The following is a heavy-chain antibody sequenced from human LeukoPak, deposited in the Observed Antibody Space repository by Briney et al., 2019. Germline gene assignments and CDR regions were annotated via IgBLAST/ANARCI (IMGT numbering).Heavy chain of an antibody. J-gene: IGHJ3*02. V-gene: IGHV1-46*01. D-gene: IGHD2-15*01. CDR1: GCTFTSYY. Sequence: RASVKVSCKASGCTFTSYYMHWVRQAPGQGLEWMGIINPSGGRTSYAQKFQGRVTMTRDTSTSTVYMELSSLRSEDTAVYYCARGPQILYDAFDIWGQGTMVTVSS. CDR2: INPSGGRT. CDR3: ARGPQILYDAFDI.